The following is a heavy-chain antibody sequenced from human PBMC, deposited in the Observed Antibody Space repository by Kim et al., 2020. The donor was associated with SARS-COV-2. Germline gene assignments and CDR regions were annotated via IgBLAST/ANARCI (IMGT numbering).Heavy chain of an antibody. D-gene: IGHD6-13*01. Sequence: GGSLRLSCAASGFTFSSYAMHWVRQAPGKGLEWVAVISYDGSNKYYADSVKGRFTISRDNSKNTLYLQMNSLRAEDTAVYYCARDQAGIAAAGTRSYWG. CDR1: GFTFSSYA. J-gene: IGHJ4*01. CDR3: ARDQAGIAAAGTRSY. V-gene: IGHV3-30*04. CDR2: ISYDGSNK.